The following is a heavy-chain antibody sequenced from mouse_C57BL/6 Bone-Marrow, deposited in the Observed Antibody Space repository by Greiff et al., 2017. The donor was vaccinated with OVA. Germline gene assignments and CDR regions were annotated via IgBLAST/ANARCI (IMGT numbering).Heavy chain of an antibody. CDR2: INSDGGST. V-gene: IGHV5-2*01. Sequence: EVKLVESGGGLVQPGESLKLSCESNEYEFPSHDMSWVRKTPEKRLELVAAINSDGGSTYYPDTMERRFIIARDNTKKTLYQQMSRLRSEDTALDYCARQIYYGRAWGQGTTLTVSS. J-gene: IGHJ2*01. CDR3: ARQIYYGRA. CDR1: EYEFPSHD. D-gene: IGHD2-1*01.